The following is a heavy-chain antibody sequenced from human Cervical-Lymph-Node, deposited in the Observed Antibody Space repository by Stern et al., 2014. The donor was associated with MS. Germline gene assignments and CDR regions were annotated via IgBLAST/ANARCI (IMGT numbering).Heavy chain of an antibody. CDR3: ATSFGGVPMFY. V-gene: IGHV4-61*02. D-gene: IGHD3-3*01. CDR1: GGSVSSGSYY. Sequence: QVPLQESGPGLVKPSQTLSLTCSVSGGSVSSGSYYWSWVRQPAGKGLQWIGRVYTTGSTDYTPPLKSRLPISQDTPKTHFSLTLSSVTAADTAVYYCATSFGGVPMFYWGQGTLVTVSS. CDR2: VYTTGST. J-gene: IGHJ4*02.